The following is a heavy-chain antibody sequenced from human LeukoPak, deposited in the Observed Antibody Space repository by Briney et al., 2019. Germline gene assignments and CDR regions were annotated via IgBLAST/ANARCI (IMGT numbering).Heavy chain of an antibody. V-gene: IGHV3-23*01. CDR3: AKDVGYCGSASCYFSY. Sequence: GGSLRLSCAASRFTFSSNAMSWVRQAPGKGLEWVSTVSGSGGATYNAESVKGRFTISRDNSKNTLYLQMNSLRAEDTAVYYCAKDVGYCGSASCYFSYWGQGTLVTVAS. D-gene: IGHD2-2*01. J-gene: IGHJ4*02. CDR1: RFTFSSNA. CDR2: VSGSGGAT.